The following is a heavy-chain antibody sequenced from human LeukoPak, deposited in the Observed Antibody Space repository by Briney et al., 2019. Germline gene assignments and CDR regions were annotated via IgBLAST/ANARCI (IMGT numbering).Heavy chain of an antibody. D-gene: IGHD3-10*01. CDR2: ITSNGGST. CDR3: ARVDGSGSDSYDY. CDR1: GFTFSSHA. Sequence: GGSLRLSCAASGFTFSSHAMHWVRPAPGKGLEYVSGITSNGGSTFYANSVQGRFTISRDNSKNTLYLQMGSLRAEDMAVYYCARVDGSGSDSYDYWGQGTLVTVS. J-gene: IGHJ4*02. V-gene: IGHV3-64*01.